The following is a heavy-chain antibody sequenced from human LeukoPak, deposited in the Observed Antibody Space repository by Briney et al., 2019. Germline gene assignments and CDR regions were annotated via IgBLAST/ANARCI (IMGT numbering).Heavy chain of an antibody. CDR2: IYHSGST. J-gene: IGHJ4*02. V-gene: IGHV4-4*02. CDR3: ARVAGFSSGYYSFDY. CDR1: GGSISSSNW. Sequence: SETLSLTCAVSGGSISSSNWWSWVRQPPVKGLEWIGEIYHSGSTNYNPSLKSRVTISVDKSKNRFSLKLSSVTAADTAVYYCARVAGFSSGYYSFDYWGQGTLVTVSS. D-gene: IGHD3-22*01.